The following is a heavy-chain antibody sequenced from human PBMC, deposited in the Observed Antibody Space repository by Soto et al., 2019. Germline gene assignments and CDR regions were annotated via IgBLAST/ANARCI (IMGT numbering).Heavy chain of an antibody. D-gene: IGHD3-3*01. J-gene: IGHJ6*02. Sequence: SETLSLTCTVSGGSISSGDYYWSWIRQPPGKGLEWIGYIYYSGSTYYNPSLKSRVTISVDTSKNQFSLKLSSVTAADTAVYYCARDRRIFGVVIPNYYYYGMDVCGQGTTVTVSS. CDR2: IYYSGST. CDR3: ARDRRIFGVVIPNYYYYGMDV. CDR1: GGSISSGDYY. V-gene: IGHV4-30-4*01.